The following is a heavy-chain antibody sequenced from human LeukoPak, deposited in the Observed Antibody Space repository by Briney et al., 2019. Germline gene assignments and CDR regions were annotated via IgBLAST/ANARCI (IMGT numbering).Heavy chain of an antibody. D-gene: IGHD4-11*01. CDR1: GFTFNNYG. V-gene: IGHV3-33*01. Sequence: PGGSLRLSCAASGFTFNNYGMHWVRQAPDKGLEWVAGIWYDGSNKDYSDSVKGRFTISRDNSENTLYLQMNSLRAGDTAVYYCARTNERYSNYNLFDYWGQGTLVTVSS. CDR2: IWYDGSNK. J-gene: IGHJ4*02. CDR3: ARTNERYSNYNLFDY.